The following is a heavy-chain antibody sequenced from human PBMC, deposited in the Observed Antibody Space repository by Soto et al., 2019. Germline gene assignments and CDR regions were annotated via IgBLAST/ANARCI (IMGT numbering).Heavy chain of an antibody. CDR2: ISYDGSNK. CDR3: AKVEALWFGELSDSAFDY. V-gene: IGHV3-30*18. CDR1: GFTFSSYG. D-gene: IGHD3-10*01. Sequence: QVQLVESGGGVVQPGRSLRLSCAASGFTFSSYGMHWVRQAPGKGLEWVAVISYDGSNKYYADSVKGRFTISRDNSKNTLYLQMNSLRAEDTAVYYCAKVEALWFGELSDSAFDYWGQGTLVTVSS. J-gene: IGHJ4*02.